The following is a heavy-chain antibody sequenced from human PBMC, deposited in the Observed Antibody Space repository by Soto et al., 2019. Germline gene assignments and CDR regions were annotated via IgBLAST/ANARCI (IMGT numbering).Heavy chain of an antibody. CDR3: ARVFFRLLAFEI. J-gene: IGHJ3*02. Sequence: QVQLVQSGGEVKKPGASVKVSCKASGYTFTTYGISWVRQAPGQGLEWMGWISAYNGNTSYAQKLQGRVTMTTDTSTSTAYMELRSLRSDDTAVYYCARVFFRLLAFEIWGQGSMVTVSS. D-gene: IGHD3-22*01. CDR1: GYTFTTYG. V-gene: IGHV1-18*01. CDR2: ISAYNGNT.